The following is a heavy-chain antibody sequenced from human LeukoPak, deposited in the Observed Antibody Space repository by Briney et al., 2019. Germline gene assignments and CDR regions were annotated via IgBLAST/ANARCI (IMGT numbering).Heavy chain of an antibody. CDR3: ARGPRWLQDYFNF. J-gene: IGHJ4*02. CDR2: IYYSGST. D-gene: IGHD5-24*01. CDR1: GGSISSYY. V-gene: IGHV4-39*07. Sequence: PSETLSLTCTVSGGSISSYYWGWIRQPPGKGLEWVGSIYYSGSTYYNPSLKSRVTISVDTSENQFSLKLNSVTAADTAVYYCARGPRWLQDYFNFWGQGTLVTVSS.